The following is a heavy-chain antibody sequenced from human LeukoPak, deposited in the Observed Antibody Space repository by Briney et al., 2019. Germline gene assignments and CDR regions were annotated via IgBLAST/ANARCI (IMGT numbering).Heavy chain of an antibody. CDR3: ARSYYYGSGSFDP. J-gene: IGHJ5*02. Sequence: SVKVSCKASGGTFSSYTISWVRQAPGQGLEWMGRIIPILGIANYAQKFQGRVTITADKSTSTAYMEPSSLRSEDTAVYYCARSYYYGSGSFDPWGQGTLVTVSS. CDR2: IIPILGIA. CDR1: GGTFSSYT. V-gene: IGHV1-69*02. D-gene: IGHD3-10*01.